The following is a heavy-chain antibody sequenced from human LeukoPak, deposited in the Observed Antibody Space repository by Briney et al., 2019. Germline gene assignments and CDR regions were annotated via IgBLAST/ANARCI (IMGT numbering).Heavy chain of an antibody. CDR1: GFTLSSYG. V-gene: IGHV3-33*01. J-gene: IGHJ6*02. Sequence: GRSLRLSCAASGFTLSSYGMHWVRQAPGKGLEWVAVIWYDGSNKYYADSVKGRFTISRDNSKNTLYLQMNSLRAEDTAVYYCARDRIVVVPAAINYGMDVWGQGTRSPSP. CDR2: IWYDGSNK. CDR3: ARDRIVVVPAAINYGMDV. D-gene: IGHD2-2*02.